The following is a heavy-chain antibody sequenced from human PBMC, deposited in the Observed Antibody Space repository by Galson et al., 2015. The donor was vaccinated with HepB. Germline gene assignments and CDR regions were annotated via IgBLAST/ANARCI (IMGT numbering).Heavy chain of an antibody. Sequence: CAISGDSVSSNSAAWNWIRQSPSRGLEWLGRTYYRSKWCNDYAVSVKSRITINPDTSKNQFSLQLNSATPEDTAVYYCARDRAAGIMGYFDYWGQGTLVTVSS. CDR3: ARDRAAGIMGYFDY. J-gene: IGHJ4*02. V-gene: IGHV6-1*01. D-gene: IGHD6-13*01. CDR2: TYYRSKWCN. CDR1: GDSVSSNSAA.